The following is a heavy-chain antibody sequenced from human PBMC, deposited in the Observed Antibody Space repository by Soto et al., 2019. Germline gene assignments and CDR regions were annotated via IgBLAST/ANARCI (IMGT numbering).Heavy chain of an antibody. CDR1: VYTFTSYA. V-gene: IGHV1-3*01. Sequence: ASVKVSCKASVYTFTSYAMHWVRQAPGQRLEWMGWINAGNGNTKYSQKFQGRVTITRDTSASTAYMELSSLRSEDTAVYYCARTGGMTTAGAFDIWGQGTMVTVSS. D-gene: IGHD4-17*01. CDR3: ARTGGMTTAGAFDI. J-gene: IGHJ3*02. CDR2: INAGNGNT.